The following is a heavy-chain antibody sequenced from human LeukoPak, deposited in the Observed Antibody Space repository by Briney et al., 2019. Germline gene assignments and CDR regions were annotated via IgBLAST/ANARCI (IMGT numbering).Heavy chain of an antibody. Sequence: ASVKVSCKAFGYTFSTYYMHWVRQAPGQGLEWVGVINPSGGRTTYAQKFQGRVTMTGDTSTSTVYMELSSLRSEDTAVYYCSRDLGGSYFDYWGQGTLVTVSS. CDR2: INPSGGRT. CDR3: SRDLGGSYFDY. CDR1: GYTFSTYY. J-gene: IGHJ4*02. V-gene: IGHV1-46*01. D-gene: IGHD1-26*01.